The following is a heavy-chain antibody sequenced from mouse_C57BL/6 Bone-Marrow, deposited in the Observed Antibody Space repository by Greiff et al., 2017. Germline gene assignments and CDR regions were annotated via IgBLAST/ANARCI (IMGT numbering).Heavy chain of an antibody. V-gene: IGHV1-59*01. CDR3: ARRVYFDY. Sequence: QVQLQQPGAELVRPGTSVKLSCKASGYTFTSYWMHWVKQRPGQGLEWIGVIDPSDSYTNYNQKFKVKATLTVDTSSSTAYMQLSSLTSEDSAVYYCARRVYFDYWGQGTTLTVSS. J-gene: IGHJ2*01. CDR1: GYTFTSYW. CDR2: IDPSDSYT.